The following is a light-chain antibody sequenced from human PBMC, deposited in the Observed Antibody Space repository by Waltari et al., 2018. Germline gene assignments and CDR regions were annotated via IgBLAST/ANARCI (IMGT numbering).Light chain of an antibody. J-gene: IGKJ3*01. CDR2: DAS. V-gene: IGKV1-5*01. Sequence: DIQMTQSPSTLSASVGDRLTITCRPSQSFGGSLAWFQQTPGKAPKLLIYDASTLEPGVPSRFSGSGSGTEFTLTVSSLQPDDFATYYCQQYNNFPFTFGPGTTV. CDR3: QQYNNFPFT. CDR1: QSFGGS.